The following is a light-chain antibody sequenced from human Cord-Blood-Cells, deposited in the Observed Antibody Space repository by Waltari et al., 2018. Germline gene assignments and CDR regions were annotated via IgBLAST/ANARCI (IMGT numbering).Light chain of an antibody. CDR3: SSYTSSSTLV. CDR1: SSDVGGYNY. V-gene: IGLV2-14*01. J-gene: IGLJ2*01. CDR2: DVS. Sequence: QSALTQPASVSGSPGQSFTISCTGTSSDVGGYNYVSWYQQHPGKAPKLMIYDVSNRPSVVSNRFSGSKSGNTASLTISGLQAEDEADYYCSSYTSSSTLVFGGGTKLTVL.